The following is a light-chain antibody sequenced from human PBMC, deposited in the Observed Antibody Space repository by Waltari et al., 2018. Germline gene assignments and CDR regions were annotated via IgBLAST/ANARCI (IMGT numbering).Light chain of an antibody. CDR3: GARDSSLFIVL. CDR2: DNN. Sequence: QSVLTQPPSVSAAPGQKVTIPCSGSSSAIGGNYVSLYQQLPGTAPKLLIYDNNKRPSGISDRFSASKSGTSATLVITGLQTGDEADYYCGARDSSLFIVLFGGGTKLTVL. J-gene: IGLJ2*01. CDR1: SSAIGGNY. V-gene: IGLV1-51*01.